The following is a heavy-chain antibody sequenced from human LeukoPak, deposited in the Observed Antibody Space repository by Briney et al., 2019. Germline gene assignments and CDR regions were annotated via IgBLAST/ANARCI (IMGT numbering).Heavy chain of an antibody. CDR3: AKDRDYVWGSYRYLDAFDI. Sequence: GGSLRLSCAASGFTFSNYAMTWVRPAPGKGLECVSAISGSGGSTYYADSVKGRFTVSRDNSKNTLYLQMNSLRAEDTAVYYCAKDRDYVWGSYRYLDAFDIWGQGTMVTVSS. CDR1: GFTFSNYA. J-gene: IGHJ3*02. D-gene: IGHD3-16*02. V-gene: IGHV3-23*01. CDR2: ISGSGGST.